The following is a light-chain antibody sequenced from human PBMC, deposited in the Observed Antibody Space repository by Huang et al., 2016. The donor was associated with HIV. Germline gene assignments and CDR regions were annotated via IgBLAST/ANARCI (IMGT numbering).Light chain of an antibody. CDR1: QSLSSQ. Sequence: EIVMTQSPATLSVSPGERVTLSCMASQSLSSQLAWYQQKRGQAPRLLIYGVSTRATDIPAMFSGSGSGTDFTLTINRLQSEDFATYYCQQYNDWPLTFGQGTEVEIK. J-gene: IGKJ1*01. V-gene: IGKV3-15*01. CDR3: QQYNDWPLT. CDR2: GVS.